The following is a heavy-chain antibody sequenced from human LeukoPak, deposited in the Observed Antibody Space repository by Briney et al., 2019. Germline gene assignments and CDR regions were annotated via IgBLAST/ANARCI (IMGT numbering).Heavy chain of an antibody. CDR1: GGSFSGYY. CDR3: ARCGYDSSGYYYIYYFDY. J-gene: IGHJ4*02. Sequence: SETLSLTCAVYGGSFSGYYWSWIRQPPGKGLEWIGEINHSGSTNYNPSLKSRVTISVDTSKNQFSLKLSSVTAADTAVYYCARCGYDSSGYYYIYYFDYWGQGTLATVSS. D-gene: IGHD3-22*01. V-gene: IGHV4-34*01. CDR2: INHSGST.